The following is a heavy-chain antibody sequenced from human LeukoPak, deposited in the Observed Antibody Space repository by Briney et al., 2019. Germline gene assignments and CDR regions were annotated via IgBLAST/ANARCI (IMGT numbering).Heavy chain of an antibody. CDR3: ARGGSYLSAFDI. V-gene: IGHV3-53*01. J-gene: IGHJ3*02. CDR2: IYGGGSV. D-gene: IGHD1-26*01. CDR1: GFTVRSNY. Sequence: GGSLRLSCAASGFTVRSNYMSWVRQAPGKGLEWVSIIYGGGSVFYADSVKGRFTISRDNSKNTLYLQMNSLRGEDTAVYYCARGGSYLSAFDIWGQGTMVAVSS.